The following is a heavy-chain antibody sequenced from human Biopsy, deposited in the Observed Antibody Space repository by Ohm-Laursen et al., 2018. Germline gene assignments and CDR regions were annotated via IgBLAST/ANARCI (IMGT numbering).Heavy chain of an antibody. D-gene: IGHD6-6*01. CDR1: GFSVSSYD. CDR2: ISETSSHI. J-gene: IGHJ6*02. Sequence: SLRLSCTASGFSVSSYDMNWVRQAPGKGLGWISYISETSSHIYDADSVRGRFTVARDIAKNSLYLQLNSLRVEDTAAYYCARDSSRRAREGGMDVWGQGTTVTVSS. CDR3: ARDSSRRAREGGMDV. V-gene: IGHV3-21*01.